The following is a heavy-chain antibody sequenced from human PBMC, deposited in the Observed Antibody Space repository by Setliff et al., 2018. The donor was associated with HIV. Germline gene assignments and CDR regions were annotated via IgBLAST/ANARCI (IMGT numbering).Heavy chain of an antibody. Sequence: PSETLSLTCAVYGGSFSGYWSWIRQSPGKGLEWLGEINHSGNTHYDPSLKSRLTISIDTSKMQFSLKLTSVTAADAAIYYCVASSSWSCRLNYWGQGTLVTVSS. CDR1: GGSFSGY. V-gene: IGHV4-34*01. CDR3: VASSSWSCRLNY. D-gene: IGHD2-2*01. CDR2: INHSGNT. J-gene: IGHJ4*02.